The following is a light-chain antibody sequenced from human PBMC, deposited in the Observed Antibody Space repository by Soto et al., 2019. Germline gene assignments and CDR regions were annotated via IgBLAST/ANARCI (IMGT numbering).Light chain of an antibody. CDR1: KTISTF. Sequence: IQLTQSPSTLSASVGDRVTLTCRTGKTISTFFAWYQQKTGKAPKLLIYNASSLESGVPSRFSGSGSGKEFTRTIRGLQTDAFATYFCQQSNSASPTWTFGQGTKVDIK. CDR2: NAS. CDR3: QQSNSASPTWT. J-gene: IGKJ1*01. V-gene: IGKV1-5*03.